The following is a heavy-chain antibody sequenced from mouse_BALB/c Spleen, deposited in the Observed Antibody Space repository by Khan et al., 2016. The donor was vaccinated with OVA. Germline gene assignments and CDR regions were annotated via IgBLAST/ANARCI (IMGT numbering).Heavy chain of an antibody. CDR1: GFSLTSDG. J-gene: IGHJ2*01. Sequence: QVLLKESGPGLVAPSQSLSITCTVSGFSLTSDGVSWVRQPPGKGLEWLGVIWGDGSTNYHSALRSRLSIRKDNSKSQVFLKLNSLQTDDTTMYYCAKLRVFYFDSWGQGTTLTVSS. V-gene: IGHV2-3*01. CDR2: IWGDGST. CDR3: AKLRVFYFDS.